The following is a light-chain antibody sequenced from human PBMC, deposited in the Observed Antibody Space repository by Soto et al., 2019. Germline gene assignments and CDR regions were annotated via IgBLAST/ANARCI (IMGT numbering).Light chain of an antibody. V-gene: IGKV3-20*01. CDR1: QTVGSDY. Sequence: EIVLTQSPGPLSLSPGESATLSCRASQTVGSDYLAWYQQRPGQAPRLLIYGTSSRATGIPVRFSGSGSGTDFTLTISRLEPEDFAVYYCQQYRTSTQTFGQGTKVEIK. CDR2: GTS. J-gene: IGKJ1*01. CDR3: QQYRTSTQT.